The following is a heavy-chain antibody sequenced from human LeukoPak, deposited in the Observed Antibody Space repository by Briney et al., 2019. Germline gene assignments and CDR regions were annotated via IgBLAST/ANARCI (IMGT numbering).Heavy chain of an antibody. CDR1: GFTFSDYY. D-gene: IGHD6-6*01. V-gene: IGHV3-11*01. J-gene: IGHJ6*03. CDR3: ARASEYSSSYYYHHHMDV. CDR2: ISSSGSTI. Sequence: GGSLRLPCAASGFTFSDYYMSWIRQAPGKGLEWVSYISSSGSTIYYADSVKGRFTISRDNAKNSLYLQMNSLRAEDTAVYYCARASEYSSSYYYHHHMDVWGKGTTVTVSS.